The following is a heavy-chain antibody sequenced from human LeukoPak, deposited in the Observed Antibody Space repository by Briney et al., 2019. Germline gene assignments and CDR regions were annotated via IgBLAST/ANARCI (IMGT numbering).Heavy chain of an antibody. J-gene: IGHJ4*02. CDR1: GFTFSSYA. CDR3: AKTYSSSWYSPSYYFDY. CDR2: ISGSGGST. V-gene: IGHV3-23*01. D-gene: IGHD6-13*01. Sequence: GGSLRLSCAASGFTFSSYAMSWVLQAPGKGLEWVSAISGSGGSTYYADSVKGRFTISRDNSKNTLYLQMNSLRAEDTAVYYCAKTYSSSWYSPSYYFDYWGQGTLVTVSS.